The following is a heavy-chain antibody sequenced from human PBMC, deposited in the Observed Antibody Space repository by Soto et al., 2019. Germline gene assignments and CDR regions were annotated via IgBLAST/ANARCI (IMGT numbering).Heavy chain of an antibody. CDR2: ISGSGGST. V-gene: IGHV3-23*01. CDR3: AKSPGYTIRRAYCGGDCYSGVAFDI. Sequence: GGSLRLSCAASGFTFSSYAMSWVRQAPGKGLEWVSAISGSGGSTYYADSVKGRFTISRDNSKNTLYLQMNSLRAEDTAVYYCAKSPGYTIRRAYCGGDCYSGVAFDIWGQGTMVTVS. J-gene: IGHJ3*02. CDR1: GFTFSSYA. D-gene: IGHD2-21*02.